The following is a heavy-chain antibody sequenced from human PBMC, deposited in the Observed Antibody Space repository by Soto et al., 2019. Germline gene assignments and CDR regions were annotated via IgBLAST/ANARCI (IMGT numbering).Heavy chain of an antibody. CDR2: TSYDGNNE. V-gene: IGHV3-30*18. Sequence: GGSLRLSCAASGFTFSNYAMHWVRQAPGNGLEWVALTSYDGNNEYYTDSVKGRFTISRDNSKNTLFLQMNSPRPEDTAVYYCAKDKGVFNWATSYFDYWGQGALVTVSS. D-gene: IGHD1-1*01. CDR3: AKDKGVFNWATSYFDY. J-gene: IGHJ4*02. CDR1: GFTFSNYA.